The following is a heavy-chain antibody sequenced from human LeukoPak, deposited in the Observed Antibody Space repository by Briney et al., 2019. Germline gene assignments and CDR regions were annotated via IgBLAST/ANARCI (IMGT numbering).Heavy chain of an antibody. D-gene: IGHD3-9*01. CDR1: GYTFTSYD. CDR2: MNPNSGNT. V-gene: IGHV1-8*01. J-gene: IGHJ6*02. CDR3: ARVSGVDILTGYLPKDYYYYYGMHV. Sequence: ASVKVSCKASGYTFTSYDINWVRQATGQGLEWMGWMNPNSGNTGYAQKFQGRVTMTRNTSISTAYMELSSLRSEDTAVYYCARVSGVDILTGYLPKDYYYYYGMHVWGQGTTVTVSS.